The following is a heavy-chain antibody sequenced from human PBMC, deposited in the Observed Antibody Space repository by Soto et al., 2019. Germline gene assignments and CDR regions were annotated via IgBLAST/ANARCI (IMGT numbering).Heavy chain of an antibody. D-gene: IGHD6-6*01. CDR1: GFTFSSYW. CDR3: TTYSSSYDAFDI. CDR2: IKSKTDGGTT. V-gene: IGHV3-15*07. Sequence: GGSLRLSCAASGFTFSSYWMHWVRQAPGKGLEWVGRIKSKTDGGTTDYAAPVKGRFTISRDDSKNTLYLQMNSLKTEDTAVYYCTTYSSSYDAFDIWGQGTMVTVSS. J-gene: IGHJ3*02.